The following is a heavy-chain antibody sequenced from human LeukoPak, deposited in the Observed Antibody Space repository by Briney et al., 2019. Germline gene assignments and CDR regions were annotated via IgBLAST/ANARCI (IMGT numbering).Heavy chain of an antibody. V-gene: IGHV4-59*01. CDR2: IYYSGST. CDR3: ARVYYDSSGYYYVLDY. J-gene: IGHJ4*02. Sequence: PSETLSLTCTVSGGSISSYYWSWIRQPPGKGLEWIGNIYYSGSTNYNPSLKSRVTISVDTSKNQFSLKLSSVTAADTAVYYCARVYYDSSGYYYVLDYWGQGTLVTVSS. CDR1: GGSISSYY. D-gene: IGHD3-22*01.